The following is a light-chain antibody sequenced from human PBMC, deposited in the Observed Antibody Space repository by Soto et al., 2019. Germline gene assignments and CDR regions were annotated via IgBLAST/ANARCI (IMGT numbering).Light chain of an antibody. J-gene: IGLJ1*01. Sequence: QSALTQPASVSGSPGQSITISCTGSSSDVGGYTYVSWYQQHPGKAPKLMIYDVSTRPSGVSNRFSGSKSGNTASLTISRLQAEDGADYYCSSYTSSSLYVFGTGTKLTVL. CDR1: SSDVGGYTY. V-gene: IGLV2-14*01. CDR2: DVS. CDR3: SSYTSSSLYV.